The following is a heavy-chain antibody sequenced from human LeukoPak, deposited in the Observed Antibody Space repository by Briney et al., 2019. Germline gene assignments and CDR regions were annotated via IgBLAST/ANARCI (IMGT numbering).Heavy chain of an antibody. CDR2: ISYDGSNK. V-gene: IGHV3-30*18. Sequence: QTGGSLRLSCAASGFTFSSYGMHWVRQAPGKGLEWVAVISYDGSNKYYADSVKGRFTISRDNSKNTLYLQMNSLRAEDTAVYYCAKEGDSSGQYWYYFDYWGQGTLVTVSS. CDR1: GFTFSSYG. CDR3: AKEGDSSGQYWYYFDY. D-gene: IGHD3-22*01. J-gene: IGHJ4*02.